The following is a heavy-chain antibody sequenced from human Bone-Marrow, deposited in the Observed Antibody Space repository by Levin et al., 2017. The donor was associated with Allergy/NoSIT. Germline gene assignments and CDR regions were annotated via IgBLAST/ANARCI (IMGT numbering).Heavy chain of an antibody. V-gene: IGHV3-11*01. CDR2: ISGGDSTT. CDR3: ATHDDYGDYVPFDF. D-gene: IGHD4-17*01. J-gene: IGHJ4*02. Sequence: LSLTCAASGFAFSGYYMSWIRQAPGKGLEWIAFISGGDSTTKYADSVKGRFIISRDDAKKSLYLHMNGLRAEDTAVYYCATHDDYGDYVPFDFWGPGTRVTVSS. CDR1: GFAFSGYY.